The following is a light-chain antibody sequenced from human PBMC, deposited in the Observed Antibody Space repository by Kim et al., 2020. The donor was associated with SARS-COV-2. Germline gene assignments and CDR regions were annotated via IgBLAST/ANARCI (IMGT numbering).Light chain of an antibody. J-gene: IGLJ3*02. CDR2: TVS. CDR1: SSDVGGDIY. V-gene: IGLV2-14*03. CDR3: SSYTASSTLV. Sequence: QSALTQPASVSGFPGQSITISCTGTSSDVGGDIYVSWYQQHPGKSPKLLIYTVSDRPSGVSNRFSGSRSGNTASLTISGLQTEDEADYYCSSYTASSTLVFGGGTQLTVL.